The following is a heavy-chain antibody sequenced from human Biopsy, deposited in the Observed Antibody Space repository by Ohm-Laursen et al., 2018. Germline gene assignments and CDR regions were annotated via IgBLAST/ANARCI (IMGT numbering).Heavy chain of an antibody. CDR3: ARLGSGDYFPTFFDF. Sequence: SQTLSLTRTVSGGSISSDYWSWIRQTPGKGLEWIGNIFYSANTYYNPSLKSRVTISVDTSKNQFSLKLSSVTAADTAVYYCARLGSGDYFPTFFDFWGQGALVTVSS. CDR2: IFYSANT. D-gene: IGHD5-12*01. CDR1: GGSISSDY. J-gene: IGHJ4*02. V-gene: IGHV4-59*06.